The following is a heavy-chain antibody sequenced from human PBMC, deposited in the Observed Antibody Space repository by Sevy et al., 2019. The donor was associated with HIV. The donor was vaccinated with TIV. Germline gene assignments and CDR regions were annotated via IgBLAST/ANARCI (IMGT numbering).Heavy chain of an antibody. CDR2: IYHSGST. CDR3: ARDPHFITMVRGVMVYYGMDV. CDR1: GGSISSSNW. J-gene: IGHJ6*02. D-gene: IGHD3-10*01. Sequence: SETLSLTCAVSGGSISSSNWWSWVRQPPGKGLEWIGEIYHSGSTNYNPSLKSRVTISVDKSKNQFSLKLSSVTAADTAVYYCARDPHFITMVRGVMVYYGMDVWGQGTTVTVSS. V-gene: IGHV4-4*02.